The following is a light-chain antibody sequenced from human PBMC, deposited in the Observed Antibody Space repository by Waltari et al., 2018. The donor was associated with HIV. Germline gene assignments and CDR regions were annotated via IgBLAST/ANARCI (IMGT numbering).Light chain of an antibody. Sequence: QSVLPQPPSVSGAPGQRVDNSCPGGSSNIGADYDVHWYQQIPGTPPKLLISGNKIRPSGVPDRFSASKSGTSASLAITGLQPEDEADYFCQSYDSTLNAAVVFGGGTKLTVL. V-gene: IGLV1-40*01. J-gene: IGLJ2*01. CDR3: QSYDSTLNAAVV. CDR2: GNK. CDR1: SSNIGADYD.